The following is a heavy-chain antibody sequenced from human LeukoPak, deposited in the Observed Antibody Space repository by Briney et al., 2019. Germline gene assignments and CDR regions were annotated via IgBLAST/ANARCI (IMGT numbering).Heavy chain of an antibody. Sequence: GGSLRLSCAASGFTFSSYWMSWVRQAPGKGLEWVANIKQDGSEKYYVDSVKGRFTISRDNAKNSLYLQMNSLRAEDTAVYYCARVMRVYCSSTSCYENYYYYMDVWGKGTTVTVSS. J-gene: IGHJ6*03. CDR1: GFTFSSYW. CDR3: ARVMRVYCSSTSCYENYYYYMDV. V-gene: IGHV3-7*01. CDR2: IKQDGSEK. D-gene: IGHD2-2*01.